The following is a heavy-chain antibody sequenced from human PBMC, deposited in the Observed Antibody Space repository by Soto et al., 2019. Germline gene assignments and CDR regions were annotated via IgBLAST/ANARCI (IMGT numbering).Heavy chain of an antibody. CDR2: ISGSDDTT. V-gene: IGHV3-23*01. Sequence: EVQLLESGGGLVQPGGSLRLSCVASGFTFSTYAMSWVRQAPGKGLEWVSGISGSDDTTYYADSVKGRFTVSRDSSKNTLYLQTNSLRAEDTAVYYCAKGVGARRYYFDCWGQGTLVTVSS. D-gene: IGHD1-26*01. CDR3: AKGVGARRYYFDC. CDR1: GFTFSTYA. J-gene: IGHJ4*02.